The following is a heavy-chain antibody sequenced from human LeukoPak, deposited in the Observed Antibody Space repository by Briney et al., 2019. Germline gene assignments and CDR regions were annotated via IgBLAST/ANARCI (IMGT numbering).Heavy chain of an antibody. CDR1: GFTFSSYE. V-gene: IGHV3-48*03. Sequence: GGSLRLSCAASGFTFSSYEMNWVRQAPGKGLEWVSYISSSGSTIYYADSVKGRFTISRDNAKNSLYLQMNSLRAEDTAVYYCARFRGYSYGYGNYYFDYWGQGTLVTVSS. D-gene: IGHD5-18*01. CDR3: ARFRGYSYGYGNYYFDY. CDR2: ISSSGSTI. J-gene: IGHJ4*02.